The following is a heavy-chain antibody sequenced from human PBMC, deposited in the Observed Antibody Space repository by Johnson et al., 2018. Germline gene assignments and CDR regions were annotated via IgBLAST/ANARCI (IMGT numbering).Heavy chain of an antibody. V-gene: IGHV1-69*01. Sequence: QVQLVESGAEVKKPGSSVKVSCKASGGTFRNYAINWVRQAPGQGLKWMGGIIPIFATTNYAQNFQGRVTITADESTSTAYMELSSLRYEDTAVYYWARGEGRGPFYGMDVWGQGTTVTVSS. CDR2: IIPIFATT. D-gene: IGHD3-16*01. CDR1: GGTFRNYA. J-gene: IGHJ6*02. CDR3: ARGEGRGPFYGMDV.